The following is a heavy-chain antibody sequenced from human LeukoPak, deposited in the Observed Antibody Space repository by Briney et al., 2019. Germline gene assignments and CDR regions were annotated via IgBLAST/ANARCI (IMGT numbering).Heavy chain of an antibody. Sequence: GGSLRLSCAASGFTFSAFAMTWVRQAPGRAPEWIASITGGGNSVFYAESVKGRFTFARDNSKNTLFLHMGSLRAEDTAVYYCAKGAGPGKVDWFDPWGQGTQVTVSS. CDR2: ITGGGNSV. V-gene: IGHV3-23*01. CDR3: AKGAGPGKVDWFDP. J-gene: IGHJ5*02. CDR1: GFTFSAFA. D-gene: IGHD6-13*01.